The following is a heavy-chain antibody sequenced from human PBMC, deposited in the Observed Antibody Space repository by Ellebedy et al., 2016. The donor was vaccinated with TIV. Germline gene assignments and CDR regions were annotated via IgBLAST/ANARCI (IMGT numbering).Heavy chain of an antibody. CDR3: AKKTPGEVIAAPES. CDR1: GFTFSIYG. D-gene: IGHD3-16*02. Sequence: AGSLRLSXAASGFTFSIYGMHWVRQAPGKGLEWVAVISFDGINIYYADSVKGRFTISRDNSKNTLYLQMNSLTTEDTAVYFCAKKTPGEVIAAPESWGQGTLVTVSS. J-gene: IGHJ5*02. V-gene: IGHV3-30*18. CDR2: ISFDGINI.